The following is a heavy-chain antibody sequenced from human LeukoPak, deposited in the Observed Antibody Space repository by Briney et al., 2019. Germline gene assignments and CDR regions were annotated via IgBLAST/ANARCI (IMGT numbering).Heavy chain of an antibody. CDR2: ISGDGGST. Sequence: GGSLRLSCAASGFTFDDYAMHWVRQAPGKGLEWVSLISGDGGSTYYADSVKGRFTISRGNSKNSLYLQMNSLRTEDTALYYCAKGDIVVVPSGRYYYYMDVWGKGTTVTVSS. CDR1: GFTFDDYA. D-gene: IGHD2-2*01. CDR3: AKGDIVVVPSGRYYYYMDV. J-gene: IGHJ6*03. V-gene: IGHV3-43*02.